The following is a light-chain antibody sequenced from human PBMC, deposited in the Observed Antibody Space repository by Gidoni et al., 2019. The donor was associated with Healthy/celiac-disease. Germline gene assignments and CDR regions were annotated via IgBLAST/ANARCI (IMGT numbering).Light chain of an antibody. Sequence: EIVLTQSPATLSLSPGERATLSCGASQSVSGYYLAWYQQKPGLAPRLLIYDASSRATGIPDRFSGSGSGTDFTLTISRLEPEDFAVYYCQQYGRSPLTFGGGTKVEMK. V-gene: IGKV3D-20*01. CDR2: DAS. CDR3: QQYGRSPLT. CDR1: QSVSGYY. J-gene: IGKJ4*01.